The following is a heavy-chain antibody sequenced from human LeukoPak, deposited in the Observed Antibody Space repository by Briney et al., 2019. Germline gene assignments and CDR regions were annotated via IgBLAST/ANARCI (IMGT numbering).Heavy chain of an antibody. CDR1: GYTFTGYY. CDR2: INPNSGGK. D-gene: IGHD3-3*01. J-gene: IGHJ6*02. CDR3: ARYYDFWSGYYYYYGMDV. V-gene: IGHV1-2*02. Sequence: ASVKVSCKASGYTFTGYYMHWVRQAPGQGLEWMGWINPNSGGKNYAQKFQGRVTMTRDTSISTAYMELSRLRSDDTAVYYCARYYDFWSGYYYYYGMDVWGQGTTVTVSS.